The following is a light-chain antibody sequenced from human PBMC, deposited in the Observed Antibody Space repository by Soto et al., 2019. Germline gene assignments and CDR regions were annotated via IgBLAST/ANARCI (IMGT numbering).Light chain of an antibody. CDR3: SSYTSSRTLYV. J-gene: IGLJ1*01. CDR1: SSDVGDYHY. Sequence: QSALTQPASVSGSPGQSITISCTGTSSDVGDYHYVSWYQQHPGKAPKLMIYEVSNRPSGVSNRFSGSKSGNTASLTIAGLQAEDEADYYCSSYTSSRTLYVFGTGTKVTVL. CDR2: EVS. V-gene: IGLV2-14*01.